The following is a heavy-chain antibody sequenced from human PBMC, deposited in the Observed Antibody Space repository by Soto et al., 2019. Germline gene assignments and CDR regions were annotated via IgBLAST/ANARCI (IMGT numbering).Heavy chain of an antibody. CDR1: GFTFSSYW. CDR2: INSDGSSI. V-gene: IGHV3-74*01. D-gene: IGHD6-13*01. Sequence: PGGSLRLSCAASGFTFSSYWMHWVRQAPGKGLVWVSRINSDGSSISYADSVKGRFTISRDNAKNTLDLQMNSLRADDTAVYYCAGGSYGSPGAVKGHGFWGQGTLVTVSS. J-gene: IGHJ4*01. CDR3: AGGSYGSPGAVKGHGF.